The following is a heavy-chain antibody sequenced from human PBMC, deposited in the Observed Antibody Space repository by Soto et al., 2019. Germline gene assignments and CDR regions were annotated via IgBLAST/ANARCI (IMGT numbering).Heavy chain of an antibody. V-gene: IGHV5-51*01. CDR1: GYNFAGYW. CDR3: ARGGVSTRTFDY. Sequence: GESLKISCKGSGYNFAGYWIAWVRQMPGKGLELMGIIYPSDSDTRYRPSFQGQVTISADKSIGSAYLQWSSLRASDTAMYYCARGGVSTRTFDYWGQGTPVTVSS. CDR2: IYPSDSDT. D-gene: IGHD3-3*01. J-gene: IGHJ4*02.